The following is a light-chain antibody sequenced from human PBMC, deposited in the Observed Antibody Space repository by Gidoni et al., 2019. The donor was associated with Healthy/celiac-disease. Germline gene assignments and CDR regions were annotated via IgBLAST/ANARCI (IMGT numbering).Light chain of an antibody. J-gene: IGLJ1*01. Sequence: QSSLTQPASVSRSPGHSITISCTGTSIDVGSYNLVSWYQQNRGKAPKLMIYEVSKRPSGVSNRFSGSKSGNTASMTIYGLQAEDEADYYCCSYAGSSTYVFGTGTKVTVL. CDR2: EVS. CDR3: CSYAGSSTYV. CDR1: SIDVGSYNL. V-gene: IGLV2-23*02.